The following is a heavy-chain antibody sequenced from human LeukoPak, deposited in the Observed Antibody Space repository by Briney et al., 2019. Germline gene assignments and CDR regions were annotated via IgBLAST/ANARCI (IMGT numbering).Heavy chain of an antibody. CDR2: INPNSGGT. CDR1: GYTFLNYA. D-gene: IGHD6-13*01. Sequence: GASVKVSCKASGYTFLNYAITWVRQAPGQGLEWMGRINPNSGGTNYAQKFQGRVTMTRDTSISTAYMELSRLRSDDTAVYYCARRYSSSWYFDYWGQGTLVTVSS. V-gene: IGHV1-2*06. J-gene: IGHJ4*02. CDR3: ARRYSSSWYFDY.